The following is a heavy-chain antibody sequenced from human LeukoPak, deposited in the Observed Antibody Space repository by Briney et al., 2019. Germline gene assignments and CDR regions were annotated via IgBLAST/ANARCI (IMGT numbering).Heavy chain of an antibody. Sequence: SENLSLTCIVSGGTISTYYLRWIRQPPGKGLEWIGYIYAGGTSNYNPYLQSRVTMSIDTSKTRFSLKLSSVAAADTAVYYCARRAMSYYYMDVWGKGTTVTVS. V-gene: IGHV4-4*09. CDR1: GGTISTYY. CDR3: ARRAMSYYYMDV. CDR2: IYAGGTS. J-gene: IGHJ6*03. D-gene: IGHD2-2*01.